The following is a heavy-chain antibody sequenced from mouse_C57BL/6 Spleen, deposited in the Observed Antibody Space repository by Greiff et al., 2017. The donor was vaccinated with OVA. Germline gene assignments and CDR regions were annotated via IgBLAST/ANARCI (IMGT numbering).Heavy chain of an antibody. J-gene: IGHJ2*01. CDR2: IDPNSGGT. CDR3: ARYPAYYSKGGYFDY. D-gene: IGHD2-5*01. V-gene: IGHV1-72*01. Sequence: QQPGRGLVWIGRIDPNSGGTSYNEKFKSKATLTVDKPSSTAYMQLSSLTSEDSAVYYCARYPAYYSKGGYFDYWGQGTTLTVSS.